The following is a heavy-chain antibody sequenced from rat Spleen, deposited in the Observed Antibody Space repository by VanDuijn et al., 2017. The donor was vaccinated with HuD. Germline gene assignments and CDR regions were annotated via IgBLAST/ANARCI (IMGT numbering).Heavy chain of an antibody. D-gene: IGHD1-12*02. Sequence: EVQLVESGGGLVQPGRSLKLSCAASGFTFSNYYMAWVRQAPKKGLEWVASINYEGSSIYYGESVKGRFTISRDNAKSTLYLQMNSLRSEDTATYYCARRDGTYYYFDYWGHGTLVTVSS. CDR3: ARRDGTYYYFDY. J-gene: IGHJ3*01. CDR2: INYEGSSI. CDR1: GFTFSNYY. V-gene: IGHV5-22*01.